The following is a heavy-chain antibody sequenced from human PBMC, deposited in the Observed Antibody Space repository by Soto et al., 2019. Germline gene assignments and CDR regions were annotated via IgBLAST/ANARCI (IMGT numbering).Heavy chain of an antibody. V-gene: IGHV3-23*01. Sequence: VGSLRLSCAASGFTFSSYAMSWVRQAPGKGLEWVSAISGSGGSTYYADSVKGRFTISRDNSKNTLYLQMNSLRAEDTAVYYCAKDFRLYGGRTFDYWGQGTLVTVS. CDR2: ISGSGGST. CDR3: AKDFRLYGGRTFDY. CDR1: GFTFSSYA. D-gene: IGHD2-15*01. J-gene: IGHJ4*02.